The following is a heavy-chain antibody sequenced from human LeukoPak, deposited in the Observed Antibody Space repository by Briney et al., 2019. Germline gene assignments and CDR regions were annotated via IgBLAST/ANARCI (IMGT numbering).Heavy chain of an antibody. J-gene: IGHJ4*02. CDR1: GFIVSSNY. Sequence: PGGSLRLSCAASGFIVSSNYMSWVRQDPGKGTEWVSVMYSGGATHYGNSVQGRFTISRDNSKNTLYLQMNNLRAEDTAVYYCARGVSSGSNVDPFDFWGQGTPVIVSS. CDR3: ARGVSSGSNVDPFDF. D-gene: IGHD3-22*01. V-gene: IGHV3-53*01. CDR2: MYSGGAT.